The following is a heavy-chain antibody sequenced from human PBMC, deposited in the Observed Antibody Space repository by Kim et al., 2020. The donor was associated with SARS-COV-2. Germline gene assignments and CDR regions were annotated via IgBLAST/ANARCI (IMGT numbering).Heavy chain of an antibody. V-gene: IGHV3-48*03. Sequence: GGSLRLSCAASGFTFSSYEMNWVRQAPGKGLEWVSYISSSGSTIYYADSVKGRFTISRDNTKNSLYLQMNSLRAEDTAVYYCARDYSSGWNWGQGTLVTVSS. CDR2: ISSSGSTI. J-gene: IGHJ4*02. CDR1: GFTFSSYE. CDR3: ARDYSSGWN. D-gene: IGHD6-19*01.